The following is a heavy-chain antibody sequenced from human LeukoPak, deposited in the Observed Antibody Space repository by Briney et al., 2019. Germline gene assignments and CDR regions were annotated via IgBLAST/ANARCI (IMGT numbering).Heavy chain of an antibody. CDR1: GYTFTSYG. D-gene: IGHD6-19*01. CDR2: INPNSGGT. J-gene: IGHJ4*02. Sequence: ASVTVSCTASGYTFTSYGISWVRQAPGQGLEWVGWINPNSGGTNYAQKFQGRVTMTRDTSISTAYMELSRLRSDDTAVYYCAGSPIAVASPPHLHYWGQGTLVTVSS. CDR3: AGSPIAVASPPHLHY. V-gene: IGHV1-2*02.